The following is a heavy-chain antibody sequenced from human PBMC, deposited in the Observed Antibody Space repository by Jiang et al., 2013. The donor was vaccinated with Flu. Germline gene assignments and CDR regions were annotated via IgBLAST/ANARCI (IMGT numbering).Heavy chain of an antibody. D-gene: IGHD4-23*01. CDR3: ARRGNYYFDY. V-gene: IGHV4-39*01. CDR1: GGSISSSSYY. J-gene: IGHJ4*02. Sequence: GLVKPSETLSLTCTVSGGSISSSSYYWGWIRQPPGKGLEWIGSIYYSGSTYYNPSLKSRVTISVDTSKNQFSLKLSSVTAADTAVYYCARRGNYYFDYWGQGTLVTVSS. CDR2: IYYSGST.